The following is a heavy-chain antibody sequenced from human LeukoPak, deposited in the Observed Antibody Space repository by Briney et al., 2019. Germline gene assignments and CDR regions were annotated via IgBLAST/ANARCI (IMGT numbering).Heavy chain of an antibody. CDR2: ISAYNGNT. CDR3: ARVQYYYDSSGYYGHFDY. Sequence: ASVKVSCKASGYTFTSYGISWVRQAPGQGLEWMGWISAYNGNTNYAQKLQGRVTMTTDTSTSTAYMELRSLRSDDTAVYYCARVQYYYDSSGYYGHFDYWGQGTLVTVSS. V-gene: IGHV1-18*01. CDR1: GYTFTSYG. D-gene: IGHD3-22*01. J-gene: IGHJ4*02.